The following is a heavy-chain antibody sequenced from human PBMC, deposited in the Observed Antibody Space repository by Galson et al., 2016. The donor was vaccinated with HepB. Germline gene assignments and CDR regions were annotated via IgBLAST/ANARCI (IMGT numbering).Heavy chain of an antibody. CDR3: TINHDCAFHT. Sequence: SLRLSCAASGFIFSTYWMSWVRQVPGKGLEWVANLKPDGSVEYYVDSVRGRFSISRDNAKNSLYLQMNSLRAEDTAVYYCTINHDCAFHTWGQGTVVTVSS. CDR2: LKPDGSVE. D-gene: IGHD2-21*02. V-gene: IGHV3-7*01. J-gene: IGHJ3*02. CDR1: GFIFSTYW.